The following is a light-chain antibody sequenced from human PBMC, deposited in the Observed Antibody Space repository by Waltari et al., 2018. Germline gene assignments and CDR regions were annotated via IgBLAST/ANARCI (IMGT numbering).Light chain of an antibody. CDR1: SSDVGFYNY. Sequence: QSALTQPASVSGSPGQSITISCTGTSSDVGFYNYVSWYQQHPGKAPKLMIYDVSERPSGVSNRFSGSKSGNTASLTISGLQAEDEADYYCNSYAGSSSWVFGGETKLTVL. V-gene: IGLV2-14*01. CDR2: DVS. CDR3: NSYAGSSSWV. J-gene: IGLJ3*02.